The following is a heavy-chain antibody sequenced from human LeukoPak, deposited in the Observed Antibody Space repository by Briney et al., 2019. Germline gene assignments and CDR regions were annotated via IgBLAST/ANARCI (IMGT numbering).Heavy chain of an antibody. CDR3: ARVRVVAAPGYYYMDV. Sequence: GASVKVSCKASGYTFTGYYMHWVRQAPGQGLEWMGWINPNSGGTNYAQKFQGRVTMTRDTSISTAYMELSRLRSDDTAVYYCARVRVVAAPGYYYMDVWGKGTTVTVSS. CDR2: INPNSGGT. CDR1: GYTFTGYY. D-gene: IGHD2-15*01. J-gene: IGHJ6*03. V-gene: IGHV1-2*02.